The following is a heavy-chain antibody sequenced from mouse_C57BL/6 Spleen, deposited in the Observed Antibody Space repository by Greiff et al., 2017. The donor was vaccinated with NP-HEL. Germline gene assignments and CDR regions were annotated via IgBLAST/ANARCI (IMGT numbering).Heavy chain of an antibody. Sequence: QVQLKQPGAELVMPGASVKLSCKASGYTFTSYWMHWVKQRPGQGLEWIGEIDPSDSYTNYNQKFKGKSTLTVDKSSSTAYMQLSSLTSEDSAVYYCARSGYYDYEGYFDYWGQGTTLTVSS. CDR1: GYTFTSYW. J-gene: IGHJ2*01. D-gene: IGHD2-4*01. V-gene: IGHV1-69*01. CDR2: IDPSDSYT. CDR3: ARSGYYDYEGYFDY.